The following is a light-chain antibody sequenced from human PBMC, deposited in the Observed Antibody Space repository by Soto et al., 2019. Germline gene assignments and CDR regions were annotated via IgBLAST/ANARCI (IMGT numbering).Light chain of an antibody. CDR2: SNN. J-gene: IGLJ2*01. Sequence: QSVLTQPPSASGTPGQRVTISCSGSSSNIGSNTVNWYQQLPGTAPKLLIYSNNQRPSGVPDRFSGSKSGTSASLAISGLQSEDVSDYYCAAWDDSLNGVVXGGGTKVTVL. CDR1: SSNIGSNT. V-gene: IGLV1-44*01. CDR3: AAWDDSLNGVV.